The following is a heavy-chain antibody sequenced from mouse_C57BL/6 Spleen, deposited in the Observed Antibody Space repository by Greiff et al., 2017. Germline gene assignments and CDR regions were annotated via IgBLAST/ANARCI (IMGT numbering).Heavy chain of an antibody. Sequence: VQLQQSGPELVKPGASVKISCKASGYSFTDYNMNWVKQSNGKSLEWIGVINPNYGTTSYNQKFKGKATLTVDQSSSTAYMQRNSLTSEDSAVYYCARSPITTVVAKASYFDVWGTGTTVTVSS. CDR2: INPNYGTT. J-gene: IGHJ1*03. V-gene: IGHV1-39*01. CDR3: ARSPITTVVAKASYFDV. D-gene: IGHD1-1*01. CDR1: GYSFTDYN.